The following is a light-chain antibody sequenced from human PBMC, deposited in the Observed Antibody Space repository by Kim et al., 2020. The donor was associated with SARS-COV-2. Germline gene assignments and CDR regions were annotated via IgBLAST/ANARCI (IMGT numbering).Light chain of an antibody. CDR2: GKN. CDR3: NSRDSNDNVV. CDR1: SLRTYY. V-gene: IGLV3-19*01. Sequence: VALGQTVRITCQGDSLRTYYATWYQQKPGQAPIVVIYGKNNRPSGIPDQFSGSSSGSTASLTITGTQAGDEADYYCNSRDSNDNVVFGGGTQLTVL. J-gene: IGLJ2*01.